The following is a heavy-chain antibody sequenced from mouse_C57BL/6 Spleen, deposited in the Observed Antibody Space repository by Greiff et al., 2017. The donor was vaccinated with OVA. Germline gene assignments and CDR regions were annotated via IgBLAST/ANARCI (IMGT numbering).Heavy chain of an antibody. V-gene: IGHV1-82*01. CDR3: ARDYYGYAMDY. CDR1: GYAFSSSW. J-gene: IGHJ4*01. CDR2: IYPGDGDT. Sequence: VQLQQSGPELVKPGASVKISCKASGYAFSSSWMNWVKQRPGKGLERIGRIYPGDGDTNYNGKFKGKATLTADKSSGTAYMQLSSLTSEDSAVYFCARDYYGYAMDYWGQGTSVTVAS. D-gene: IGHD1-1*01.